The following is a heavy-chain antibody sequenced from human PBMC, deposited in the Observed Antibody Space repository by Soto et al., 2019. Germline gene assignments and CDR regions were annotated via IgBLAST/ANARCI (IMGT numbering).Heavy chain of an antibody. CDR2: TYYRSKWYN. Sequence: PSQTLSLTCXISGDSVSSNSAAWNWIRQSPSRGLEWLGRTYYRSKWYNDYAVSVKSRITINPDTSKNQFSLQLNSVTPEDTAVYYCARDLKGSSWYYYYGMDVWGQGTTVTVSS. D-gene: IGHD6-13*01. J-gene: IGHJ6*02. CDR1: GDSVSSNSAA. CDR3: ARDLKGSSWYYYYGMDV. V-gene: IGHV6-1*01.